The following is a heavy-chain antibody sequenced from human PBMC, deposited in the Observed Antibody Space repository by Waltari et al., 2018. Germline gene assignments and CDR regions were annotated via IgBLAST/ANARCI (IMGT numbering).Heavy chain of an antibody. D-gene: IGHD3-16*01. CDR2: INPSGGST. V-gene: IGHV1-46*01. CDR1: GYPFTSYY. J-gene: IGHJ4*02. Sequence: QVQLVQSGAEVKKPGASVKVSCKASGYPFTSYYMHWVRQAPGQGLEWMGIINPSGGSTSYAQKFQGRVTMTRDTSTSTVYMELSSLRSEDTAVYYCARSWGEGPFDYWGQGTLVTVSS. CDR3: ARSWGEGPFDY.